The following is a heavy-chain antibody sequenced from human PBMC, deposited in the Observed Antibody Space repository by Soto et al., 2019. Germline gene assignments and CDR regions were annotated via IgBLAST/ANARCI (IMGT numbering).Heavy chain of an antibody. CDR2: IYYSAST. V-gene: IGHV4-31*03. J-gene: IGHJ4*02. D-gene: IGHD3-16*01. CDR1: GGSISSGGYY. Sequence: QVQLQESGPGLVRPSQTLSLTCTVSGGSISSGGYYWSWIRQHPGKGLEWTGYIYYSASTYYNPALKSRVTISVDTSKTQFSLRLSSVTAADTAVYYCARAWGGYFDYWGQGTLVTVSS. CDR3: ARAWGGYFDY.